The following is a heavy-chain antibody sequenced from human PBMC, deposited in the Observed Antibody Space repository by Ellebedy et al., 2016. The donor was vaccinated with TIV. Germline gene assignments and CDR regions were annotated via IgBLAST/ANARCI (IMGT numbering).Heavy chain of an antibody. Sequence: GESLKISCAASGFSFSSSWMEWVRQAPGKGLEWVANIKEDGSEKNFVDSVKGRFTISRDNAKNSLYLQLNNLRAEDTAMYYCAKALDSWGQGTLVTVSS. CDR2: IKEDGSEK. CDR3: AKALDS. CDR1: GFSFSSSW. V-gene: IGHV3-7*01. J-gene: IGHJ4*02.